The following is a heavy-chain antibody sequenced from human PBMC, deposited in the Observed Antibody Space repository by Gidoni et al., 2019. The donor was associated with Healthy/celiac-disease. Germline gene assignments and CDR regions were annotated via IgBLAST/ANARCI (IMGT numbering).Heavy chain of an antibody. J-gene: IGHJ6*02. D-gene: IGHD2-21*02. V-gene: IGHV1-69*02. CDR3: ARVVGGGDRWVPRYGMDV. CDR2: IIPVLGIS. CDR1: GGTFSSYT. Sequence: QLVQSGAELQKPGSTVKDSCKASGGTFSSYTISWVRRPPGQGLEGMGRIIPVLGISNDAQKFQGRVTITADKSTSTAYMELSSLRSKDTAVYYCARVVGGGDRWVPRYGMDVWGQGTTVTVSS.